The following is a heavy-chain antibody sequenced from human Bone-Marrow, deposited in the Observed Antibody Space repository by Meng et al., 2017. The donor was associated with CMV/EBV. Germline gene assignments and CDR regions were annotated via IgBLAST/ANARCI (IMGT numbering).Heavy chain of an antibody. Sequence: SVKVSCKASGYTFTSYGISWVRQAPGQGLEWMGGIIPIFGTANYAQKFQGRVTITTDESTSTAYMELSSLRSEDTAVYYCARDQESYSYGLTDYGMDVWGQGTTVSVS. J-gene: IGHJ6*02. D-gene: IGHD5-18*01. CDR3: ARDQESYSYGLTDYGMDV. CDR1: GYTFTSYG. CDR2: IIPIFGTA. V-gene: IGHV1-69*05.